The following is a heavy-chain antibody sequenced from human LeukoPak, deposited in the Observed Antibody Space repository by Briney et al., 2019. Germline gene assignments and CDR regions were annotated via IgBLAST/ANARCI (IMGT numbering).Heavy chain of an antibody. V-gene: IGHV4-39*01. CDR1: GGSMSSTSHY. CDR3: ERQQWLVTNYCDP. J-gene: IGHJ5*02. CDR2: IYHSGST. D-gene: IGHD6-19*01. Sequence: SETLSLTCTVSGGSMSSTSHYWGWIRQPPGKGLEWIGSIYHSGSTYYNPSLKSRVTIPVDRSKHHFSLKMSSVTAADTAVYYCERQQWLVTNYCDPWGQGTLVTVSS.